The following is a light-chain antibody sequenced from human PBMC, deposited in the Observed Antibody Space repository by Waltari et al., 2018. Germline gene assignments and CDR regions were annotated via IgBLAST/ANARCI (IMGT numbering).Light chain of an antibody. V-gene: IGLV2-14*03. Sequence: QSALTQPASVSGSPGQSITISCTGTSSDVGGYNSVPWYQQHPSKAPKLMIYDVNNRPSGVSNLFSGSKSGNTASLTISGLQAEDEADYYCSSFTSSSTLVFGTGTKVTVL. CDR2: DVN. CDR1: SSDVGGYNS. CDR3: SSFTSSSTLV. J-gene: IGLJ1*01.